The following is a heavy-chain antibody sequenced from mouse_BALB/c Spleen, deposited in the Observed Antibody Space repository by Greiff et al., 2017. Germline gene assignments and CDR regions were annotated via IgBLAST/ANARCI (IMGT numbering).Heavy chain of an antibody. CDR2: ISSGGST. Sequence: EVHLVESGGGLVKPGGSLKLSCAASGFTFSSYAMSWVRQTPEKRLEWVASISSGGSTYYPDSVKGRFTISRDNARNILYLQMSSLRSEDTAMYYCARGGKGYYWYFDVWGAGTTVTVSS. CDR1: GFTFSSYA. CDR3: ARGGKGYYWYFDV. D-gene: IGHD2-2*01. J-gene: IGHJ1*01. V-gene: IGHV5-6-5*01.